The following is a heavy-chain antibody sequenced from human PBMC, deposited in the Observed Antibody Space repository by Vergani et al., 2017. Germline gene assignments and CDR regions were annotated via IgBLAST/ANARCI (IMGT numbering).Heavy chain of an antibody. V-gene: IGHV3-30*18. CDR2: KSYDGSNK. J-gene: IGHJ6*02. Sequence: VQLVESGGVVVQPGGSLRLSCAASGFTFDDYAMHWVRQAPGKGLEWVGVKSYDGSNKYYADSVKGRFTISRDNSKNTLYLQMNSLRAEDTAVYYCAKYGGRVRYVWGSYRYLGGMDVWGRGTTVTVSS. D-gene: IGHD3-16*02. CDR3: AKYGGRVRYVWGSYRYLGGMDV. CDR1: GFTFDDYA.